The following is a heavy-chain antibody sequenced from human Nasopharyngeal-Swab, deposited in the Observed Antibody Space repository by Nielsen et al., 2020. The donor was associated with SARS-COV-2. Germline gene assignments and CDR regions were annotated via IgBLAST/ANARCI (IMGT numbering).Heavy chain of an antibody. CDR2: IRYDGFNQ. J-gene: IGHJ6*03. Sequence: GESLKISCAASGFTFSRYGMHWVRQAPGAGLEWVAFIRYDGFNQHYVDSVKGRFTISRDSFKNTLYLQLNSLRAEDTAVYYCAKDHKMDSGGGVGYMDVWGKGTTVTVSS. V-gene: IGHV3-30*02. CDR3: AKDHKMDSGGGVGYMDV. CDR1: GFTFSRYG. D-gene: IGHD3-16*01.